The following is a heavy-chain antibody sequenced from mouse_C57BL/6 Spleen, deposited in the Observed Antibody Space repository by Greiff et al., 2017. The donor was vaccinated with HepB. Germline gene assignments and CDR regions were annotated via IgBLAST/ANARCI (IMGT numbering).Heavy chain of an antibody. V-gene: IGHV2-2*01. CDR1: GFSFTSYG. CDR2: IWSGGST. Sequence: QVQLQQSGPGLVQPSQSLSITCTASGFSFTSYGVHWVRQSPGKGLEWLGVIWSGGSTDDNAAFIARLSISKDNSKSQVFFKMNSLQADDTAIYYCARGTALAGDYFDYWGQGTTLTVSS. CDR3: ARGTALAGDYFDY. J-gene: IGHJ2*01. D-gene: IGHD4-1*01.